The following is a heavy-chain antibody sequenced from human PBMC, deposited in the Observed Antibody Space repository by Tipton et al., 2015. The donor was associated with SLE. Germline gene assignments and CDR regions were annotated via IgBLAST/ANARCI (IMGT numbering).Heavy chain of an antibody. CDR3: AGDSTGYYCGVGES. CDR2: SFFSGST. J-gene: IGHJ5*02. D-gene: IGHD3-22*01. Sequence: TLSLTCTVSGGSIRSYYWSWIRQPPGKGLEWIGYSFFSGSTNYNPSLRSRVTISLDTSKNQFSLRLTSLTSADTGVYYCAGDSTGYYCGVGESWGQGMLVIVSP. V-gene: IGHV4-59*03. CDR1: GGSIRSYY.